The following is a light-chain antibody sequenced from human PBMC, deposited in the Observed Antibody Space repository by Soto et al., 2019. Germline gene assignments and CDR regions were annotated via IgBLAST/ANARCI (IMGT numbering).Light chain of an antibody. Sequence: EMVLAQSPGTLSLSPGERATLSCRASQSVSASYLAWYQQKPGQAPSLLINAASSRATGIPDRFSGSGSGTDFTLTISRLEPEDFAVYYCQQYGSSSWTFGQGTKVDIK. CDR1: QSVSASY. V-gene: IGKV3-20*01. CDR3: QQYGSSSWT. J-gene: IGKJ1*01. CDR2: AAS.